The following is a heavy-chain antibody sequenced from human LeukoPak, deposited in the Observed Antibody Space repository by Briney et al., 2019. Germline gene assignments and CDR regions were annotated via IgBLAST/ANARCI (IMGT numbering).Heavy chain of an antibody. J-gene: IGHJ4*02. CDR3: ARSFLVVCYFDY. D-gene: IGHD3-22*01. Sequence: SETLSLTCTVSGGSISSSSYYWGWIRQPPGKGLEWIGSIYYSGSTYYNPSLKSRVTISVDTSKNQFSLKLSYVTAADTAVYYCARSFLVVCYFDYWGQGTLVTVSS. CDR2: IYYSGST. CDR1: GGSISSSSYY. V-gene: IGHV4-39*01.